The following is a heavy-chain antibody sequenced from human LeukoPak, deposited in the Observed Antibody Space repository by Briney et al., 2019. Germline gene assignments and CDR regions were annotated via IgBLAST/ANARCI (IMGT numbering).Heavy chain of an antibody. CDR2: ISYDGSNK. V-gene: IGHV3-30*18. CDR3: AKDRGQLWILDY. J-gene: IGHJ4*02. D-gene: IGHD5-18*01. CDR1: GFTFSSYG. Sequence: PGRSLRLSCAASGFTFSSYGMHWVRQAPGKGLEWVAVISYDGSNKYYADSVKGRFTISRDNSKNTLYLQMNSLRAEDMAVYYCAKDRGQLWILDYWGQGTLVTVSS.